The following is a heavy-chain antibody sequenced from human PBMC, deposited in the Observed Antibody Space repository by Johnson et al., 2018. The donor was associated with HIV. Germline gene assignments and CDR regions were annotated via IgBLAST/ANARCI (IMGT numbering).Heavy chain of an antibody. D-gene: IGHD3-10*01. CDR2: ISSSGAGI. Sequence: QVQLVESGGGLVKPGGSLRLSCAVSGFKFSDFYMTWIRQVPGTGLECVAYISSSGAGIYYADSVRGRFTISRDNSKNTLYLQMNSLRAEDTAVYYCARDASYYGSANDAFDIWGQGTMVTVSS. J-gene: IGHJ3*02. CDR1: GFKFSDFY. CDR3: ARDASYYGSANDAFDI. V-gene: IGHV3-11*04.